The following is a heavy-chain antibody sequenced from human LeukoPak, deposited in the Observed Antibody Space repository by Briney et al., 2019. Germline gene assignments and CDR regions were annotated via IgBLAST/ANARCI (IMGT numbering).Heavy chain of an antibody. Sequence: RGSLRLSCAAPGFTFSSYSMNWVRQAPGKGLEWVSSISSSSSYIYYADSVKGRFTISRDNAKNSLYLQMNSLRAEDTAVYYCARARGDYPGSFDYWGQGTLVTVSS. CDR1: GFTFSSYS. V-gene: IGHV3-21*01. CDR2: ISSSSSYI. J-gene: IGHJ4*02. CDR3: ARARGDYPGSFDY. D-gene: IGHD4-17*01.